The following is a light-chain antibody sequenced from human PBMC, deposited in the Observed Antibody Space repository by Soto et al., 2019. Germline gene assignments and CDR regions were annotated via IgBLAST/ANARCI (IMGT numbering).Light chain of an antibody. Sequence: IVLTQSPGTLSLSPWERATLSCRASQSVSSSYSAWYQQKPGQAPRLLIYGASSRATVIPDRFSGSGSGTDFTLTISRLEPEDFAVYYCQQYGSSPGTFGQGTKVDIK. V-gene: IGKV3-20*01. J-gene: IGKJ1*01. CDR3: QQYGSSPGT. CDR1: QSVSSSY. CDR2: GAS.